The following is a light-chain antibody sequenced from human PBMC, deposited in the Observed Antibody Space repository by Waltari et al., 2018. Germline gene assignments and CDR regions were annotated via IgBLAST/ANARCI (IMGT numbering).Light chain of an antibody. CDR2: AAS. CDR1: QSISSY. V-gene: IGKV1-39*01. Sequence: DIQMTQSPSSLSASVGDRVTITCRASQSISSYLNWYQQKPGKAPKLLIYAASSLQSGVPSRFGGSGSGTDFTIAISSLQPEDFETYYCQQSYSTPVTFGQGTKLEIK. J-gene: IGKJ2*01. CDR3: QQSYSTPVT.